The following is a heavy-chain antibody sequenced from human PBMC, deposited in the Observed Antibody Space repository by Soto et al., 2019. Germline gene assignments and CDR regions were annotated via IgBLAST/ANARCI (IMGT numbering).Heavy chain of an antibody. V-gene: IGHV3-23*01. D-gene: IGHD3-10*01. CDR3: AKASGWFGEFDY. CDR2: ISGSGGST. J-gene: IGHJ4*02. CDR1: GITFSSYS. Sequence: EVQLLESGGGLVQPGGSLRLSCAASGITFSSYSMSWVRQAPGKGLEWVSAISGSGGSTYYADSVKGRFTITRDNSKSTLYLQMNSLRAEDTAVYYWAKASGWFGEFDYWGQGPLVTVSS.